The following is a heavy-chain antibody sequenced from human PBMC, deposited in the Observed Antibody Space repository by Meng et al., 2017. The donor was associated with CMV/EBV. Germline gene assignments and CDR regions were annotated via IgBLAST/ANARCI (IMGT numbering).Heavy chain of an antibody. CDR2: IRSKANSYAT. V-gene: IGHV3-73*01. CDR1: GFTFSGSA. CDR3: ASKSTAHTGQGGMDV. Sequence: GESLKISCAASGFTFSGSAMHWVRQASGKGLEWVGRIRSKANSYATAYAASVKGRFTISRDDSKNTAYLQMNSLKTEDTAVYYCASKSTAHTGQGGMDVWGQGTTVTVSS. J-gene: IGHJ6*02. D-gene: IGHD4-17*01.